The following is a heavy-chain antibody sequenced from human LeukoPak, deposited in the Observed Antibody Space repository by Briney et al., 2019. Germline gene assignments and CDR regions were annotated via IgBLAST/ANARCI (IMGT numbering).Heavy chain of an antibody. J-gene: IGHJ3*02. V-gene: IGHV4-34*01. D-gene: IGHD6-19*01. CDR1: GGSFSGYY. Sequence: SETLSLTCAVYGGSFSGYYWTWIRQPPGKGLEWIGEINHRGSTHYNPSLKSRVTISVDTSKKQSSLKLSSVTAADTAVYYCATYSTGFDIWGQGTVVTVSS. CDR3: ATYSTGFDI. CDR2: INHRGST.